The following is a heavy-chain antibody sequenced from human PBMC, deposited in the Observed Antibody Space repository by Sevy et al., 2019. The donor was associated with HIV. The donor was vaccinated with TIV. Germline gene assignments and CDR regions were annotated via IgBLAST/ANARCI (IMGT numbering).Heavy chain of an antibody. Sequence: SETLSLTCSVSGGSIRSYDYYWGWIRQPPGRGLEWIGIVSYSGNTYSTPSLKSRVSMSVDTSKNEVSLKLTSVTVADTAVYYCARHVLLGSKYDYWSGRYGSGSYYFDYWGQGTLVTVSS. CDR3: ARHVLLGSKYDYWSGRYGSGSYYFDY. D-gene: IGHD3-3*01. V-gene: IGHV4-39*01. CDR1: GGSIRSYDYY. CDR2: VSYSGNT. J-gene: IGHJ4*02.